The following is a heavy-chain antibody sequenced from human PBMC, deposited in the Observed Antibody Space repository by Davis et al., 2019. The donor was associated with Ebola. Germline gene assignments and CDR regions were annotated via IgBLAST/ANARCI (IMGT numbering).Heavy chain of an antibody. V-gene: IGHV3-23*01. Sequence: GESLKISCAASGFTFSSYAMSWVRQAPGKGLEWVSAISGSGGSTYYADSVKGRFTISRDNSKNTLYLQMNSLRAEDTAVYYCAKDHEWELSYWGQGTLVTVSS. D-gene: IGHD1-26*01. CDR2: ISGSGGST. J-gene: IGHJ4*02. CDR3: AKDHEWELSY. CDR1: GFTFSSYA.